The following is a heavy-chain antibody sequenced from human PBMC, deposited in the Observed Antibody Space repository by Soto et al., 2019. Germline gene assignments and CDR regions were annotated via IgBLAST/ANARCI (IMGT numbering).Heavy chain of an antibody. CDR3: ARHPHDYSSPGLNYYYYYMDV. CDR1: GYSFTSYW. V-gene: IGHV5-51*01. D-gene: IGHD4-4*01. J-gene: IGHJ6*03. Sequence: GESLKISCKGSGYSFTSYWIGWVRQMPGKGLEWMGIIYPGDSDTRYSPSFQGQVTISADKSISTAYLQWSSLKASDTAMYYCARHPHDYSSPGLNYYYYYMDVWGKGTTVTVSS. CDR2: IYPGDSDT.